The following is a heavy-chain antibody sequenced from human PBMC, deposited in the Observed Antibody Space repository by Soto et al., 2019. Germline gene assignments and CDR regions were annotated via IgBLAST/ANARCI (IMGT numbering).Heavy chain of an antibody. J-gene: IGHJ6*02. CDR3: VRFASASGGVIAVISALDV. CDR2: ITSSGSTT. CDR1: GFTLNTYS. Sequence: EVKMVESGGDLVQPGGSLSLSCEVSGFTLNTYSMNWVRQAPGKGLEWVSFITSSGSTTYYADSVKGPFTVSRDNVKNSLFLKLNSSRDEDTAVYSGVRFASASGGVIAVISALDVWGQGTTVTVSS. D-gene: IGHD3-16*02. V-gene: IGHV3-48*02.